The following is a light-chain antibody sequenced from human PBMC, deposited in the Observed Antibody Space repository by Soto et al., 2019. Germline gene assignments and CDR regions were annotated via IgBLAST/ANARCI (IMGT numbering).Light chain of an antibody. CDR2: LAS. Sequence: DIVMTQSPLSLPVTPGEPASISCRSSQSLLYSNGNTHLDWYLQKPGQSPQLLIYLASYRASGVPDRISGSGSGTDFTLKISRVEAEDVGVYYCMHSVQTPWTFGQGTKVEIK. CDR3: MHSVQTPWT. J-gene: IGKJ1*01. V-gene: IGKV2-28*01. CDR1: QSLLYSNGNTH.